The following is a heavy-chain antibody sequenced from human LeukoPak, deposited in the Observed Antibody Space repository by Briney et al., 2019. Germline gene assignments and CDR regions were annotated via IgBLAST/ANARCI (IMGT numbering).Heavy chain of an antibody. V-gene: IGHV4-61*02. Sequence: SQTLSLTCTVSGGSISSGSYYWSWIRQPAGKGLEWIGRIYTSGSTNYNPSLKSRVTISVDTSKNQFSLKLSSVTAADTAVYYCARGGSFGGVGGYYYYYYMDVWGKGTTVTVSS. J-gene: IGHJ6*03. CDR2: IYTSGST. CDR3: ARGGSFGGVGGYYYYYYMDV. CDR1: GGSISSGSYY. D-gene: IGHD3-16*01.